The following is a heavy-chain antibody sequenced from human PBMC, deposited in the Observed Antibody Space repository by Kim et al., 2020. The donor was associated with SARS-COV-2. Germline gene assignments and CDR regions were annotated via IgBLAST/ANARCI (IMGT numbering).Heavy chain of an antibody. CDR1: GFTFGDYA. CDR2: ISWNSVSK. J-gene: IGHJ3*02. Sequence: GGSLRHSCAASGFTFGDYAMHWVRQAPGKGLEWVSRISWNSVSKTYADSVKGRFTISRDNAKNSLYLQMNSLRAEDTALYYCVKDWSGSWYDDFDIWGQG. D-gene: IGHD6-13*01. CDR3: VKDWSGSWYDDFDI. V-gene: IGHV3-9*01.